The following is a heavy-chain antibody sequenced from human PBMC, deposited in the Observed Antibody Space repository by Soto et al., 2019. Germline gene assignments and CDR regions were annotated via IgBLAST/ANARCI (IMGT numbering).Heavy chain of an antibody. Sequence: QVQLVQSGAEVKKPGASVKVSCKASGYTFTSYGISWVRQAPGQGLEWMGWISAYNGNTNYAQKLQGRVTMTTDTSTSTAYMELRSLRSDDTAVYYCARDMHRGHYYDSSGTNWFDPWGQGTLVTVSS. CDR1: GYTFTSYG. CDR3: ARDMHRGHYYDSSGTNWFDP. J-gene: IGHJ5*02. CDR2: ISAYNGNT. V-gene: IGHV1-18*01. D-gene: IGHD3-22*01.